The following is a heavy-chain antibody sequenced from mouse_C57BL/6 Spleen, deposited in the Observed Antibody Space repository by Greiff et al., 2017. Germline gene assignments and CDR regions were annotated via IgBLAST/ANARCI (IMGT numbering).Heavy chain of an antibody. CDR1: GYTFTSYG. D-gene: IGHD3-1*01. J-gene: IGHJ1*03. CDR2: IYPRSGNT. V-gene: IGHV1-81*01. Sequence: VHLVESGAELARPGASVKLSCKASGYTFTSYGISWVKQRTGQGLEWIGEIYPRSGNTYYNEKFKGKATLTADKSSSTAYMELRSLTSEDSAVYFCARGGLRDWYFDVWGTGTTVTVSS. CDR3: ARGGLRDWYFDV.